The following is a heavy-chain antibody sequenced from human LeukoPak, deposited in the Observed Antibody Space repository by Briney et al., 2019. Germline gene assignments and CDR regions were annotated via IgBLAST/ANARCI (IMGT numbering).Heavy chain of an antibody. CDR3: ARARLSSRYRLDY. V-gene: IGHV4-59*01. D-gene: IGHD6-13*01. CDR2: IYYSGGT. Sequence: SETLSLTCTVSGGSISSYFWSWIRQPPGEGLEWIGYIYYSGGTNYNPSLKSRVTISVDTSKNQFSLKLSSVTAADTAVYYCARARLSSRYRLDYWGQGTLVTVSS. CDR1: GGSISSYF. J-gene: IGHJ4*02.